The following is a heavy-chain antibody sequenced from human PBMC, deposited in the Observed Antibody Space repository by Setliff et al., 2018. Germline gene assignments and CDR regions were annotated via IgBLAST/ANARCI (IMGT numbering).Heavy chain of an antibody. CDR2: INQSGST. CDR3: ARDRHSAGYYGDAFDL. D-gene: IGHD3-9*01. V-gene: IGHV4-34*01. Sequence: PSETLSLTCGGYAGSLSDYDWSWIRQPPGKGLEWIGEINQSGSTTYNPSLKGRVTISMDTSKNQFSLKLTSVTAADTAVYYCARDRHSAGYYGDAFDLWGQGTMVTVSS. J-gene: IGHJ3*01. CDR1: AGSLSDYD.